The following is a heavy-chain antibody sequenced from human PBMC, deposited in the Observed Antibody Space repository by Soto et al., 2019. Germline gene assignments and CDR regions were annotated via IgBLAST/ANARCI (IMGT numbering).Heavy chain of an antibody. D-gene: IGHD6-6*01. CDR2: IYHSGST. Sequence: SETLSLTCAVSGGSISSGGYSWSWIRQPPGKGLEWTGYIYHSGSTYYNPSLKSRVTISVDRSKNQLSLKLSSVTAADTAVYYCARGSHSSSSGYYYYGMDVWGQGTTVTVSS. J-gene: IGHJ6*02. CDR3: ARGSHSSSSGYYYYGMDV. V-gene: IGHV4-30-2*01. CDR1: GGSISSGGYS.